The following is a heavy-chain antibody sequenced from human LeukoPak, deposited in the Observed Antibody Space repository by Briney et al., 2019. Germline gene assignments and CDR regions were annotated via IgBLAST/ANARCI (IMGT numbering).Heavy chain of an antibody. J-gene: IGHJ3*02. Sequence: PSGTLSLTCAVSGGSISSSNWWSWVRQPPGKGLEWIGEIYHSGSTNYNPSLKSRVTISVDKSKNQFSLKLSSLTAADTAVYYCARPYYYDSSGYYYGLSVRHAFDIWGQGTMVTVSS. V-gene: IGHV4-4*02. CDR1: GGSISSSNW. CDR2: IYHSGST. CDR3: ARPYYYDSSGYYYGLSVRHAFDI. D-gene: IGHD3-22*01.